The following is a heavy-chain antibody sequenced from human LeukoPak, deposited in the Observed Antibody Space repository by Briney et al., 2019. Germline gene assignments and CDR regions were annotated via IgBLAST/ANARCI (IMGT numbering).Heavy chain of an antibody. Sequence: PSETLCLTCTVSGGSISSSSYYWGWIRQPPGKGLEWIGSIYYSGSTYYNPSLKSRVTISVDTSKNQFSLKLSSVTAADTAVYYCARESAPSRLLWFGELSDWFDPWGQGTLVTVSS. D-gene: IGHD3-10*01. CDR2: IYYSGST. V-gene: IGHV4-39*07. CDR1: GGSISSSSYY. J-gene: IGHJ5*02. CDR3: ARESAPSRLLWFGELSDWFDP.